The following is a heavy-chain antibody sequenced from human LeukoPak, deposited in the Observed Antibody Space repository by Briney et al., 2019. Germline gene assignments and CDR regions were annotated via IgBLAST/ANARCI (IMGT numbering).Heavy chain of an antibody. Sequence: GGSLRLSCAASGFIFSSYAMSWVRQAPGKGLEGVSAISGSGCSTYYADSVKGRFTISRDNSKNTLYLQMNSLRAEDTAVYYCAKSIVVVVAATEDYWGQGTLVTVSS. CDR1: GFIFSSYA. D-gene: IGHD2-15*01. V-gene: IGHV3-23*01. CDR3: AKSIVVVVAATEDY. J-gene: IGHJ4*02. CDR2: ISGSGCST.